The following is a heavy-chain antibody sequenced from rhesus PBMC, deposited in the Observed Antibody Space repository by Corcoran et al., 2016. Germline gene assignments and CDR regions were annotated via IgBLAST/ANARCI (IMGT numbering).Heavy chain of an antibody. J-gene: IGHJ1*01. CDR3: ARKASRGGGTTLDFEF. CDR1: GGPIRGSY. Sequence: QVQLQESGPGLVNPPETLSLTCAVPGGPIRGSYWNWIRHPPGKGVEWIGYIGDSRGGTYYNPSLKSRVTISTDTSKNQFSLKLSSVTAADTAVYYCARKASRGGGTTLDFEFWGQGALVTVSS. CDR2: IGDSRGGT. V-gene: IGHV4-165*02. D-gene: IGHD1-14*01.